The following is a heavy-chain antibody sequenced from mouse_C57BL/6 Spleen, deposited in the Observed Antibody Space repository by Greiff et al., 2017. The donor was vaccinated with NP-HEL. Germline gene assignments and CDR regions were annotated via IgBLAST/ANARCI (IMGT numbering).Heavy chain of an antibody. D-gene: IGHD1-1*01. CDR3: TRGGGSIDFDY. V-gene: IGHV5-4*01. Sequence: DVLLVESGGGLVKPGGSLKLSCAASGFTFSSYAMSWVRQTPEKRLEWVATISDGGSYTYYPDNVKGRFTISRDNAKNNLYLQMSHLKSEDTAMYYCTRGGGSIDFDYWGQGTTLTVSS. CDR2: ISDGGSYT. CDR1: GFTFSSYA. J-gene: IGHJ2*01.